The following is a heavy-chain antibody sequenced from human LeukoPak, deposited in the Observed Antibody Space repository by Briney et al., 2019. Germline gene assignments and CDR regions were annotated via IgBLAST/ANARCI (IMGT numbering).Heavy chain of an antibody. J-gene: IGHJ5*02. CDR2: IYYSGST. V-gene: IGHV4-59*01. CDR1: GGSISSYY. Sequence: SETLSLTCTVSGGSISSYYWSWIRQPPGKGLEGIGYIYYSGSTNYNPSLKSRVTISVDTSKNQFSLKLSSVTAADTAVYYCARIYDSMDWFDPWGQGTLVTVSS. D-gene: IGHD3-16*01. CDR3: ARIYDSMDWFDP.